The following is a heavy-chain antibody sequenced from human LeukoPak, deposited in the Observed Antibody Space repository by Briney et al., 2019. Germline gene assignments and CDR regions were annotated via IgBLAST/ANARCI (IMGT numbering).Heavy chain of an antibody. CDR2: IWINGRAG. J-gene: IGHJ6*02. D-gene: IGHD3-10*01. CDR1: GLTFAIYG. V-gene: IGHV3-33*01. Sequence: AGGSLRFSCAAPGLTFAIYGMHWVRQPPAKGLKWVASIWINGRAGTYVDSVKGRFSISRANSTLFLQMNSLRPEDTAIYFCARGKGSGRFGYFYYGVDVWGQGTTVTVSS. CDR3: ARGKGSGRFGYFYYGVDV.